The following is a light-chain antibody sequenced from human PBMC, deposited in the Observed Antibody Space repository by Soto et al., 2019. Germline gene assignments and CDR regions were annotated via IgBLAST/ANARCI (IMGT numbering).Light chain of an antibody. CDR2: AAS. J-gene: IGKJ2*01. V-gene: IGKV1-39*01. Sequence: DIQMTQSPSSLSASVGDRVTINCRASQSLSTFLNWFQQKPGQAPKVLISAASTLQSGVPSRFSGRGSGTDFTRTISSLQPEDFATYYCQQSDSTPYTFGQGTTLETK. CDR1: QSLSTF. CDR3: QQSDSTPYT.